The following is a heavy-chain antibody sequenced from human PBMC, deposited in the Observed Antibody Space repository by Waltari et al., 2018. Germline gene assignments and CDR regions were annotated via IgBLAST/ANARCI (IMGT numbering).Heavy chain of an antibody. CDR3: ATFNSRDAFDV. CDR1: GFSSSHPG. Sequence: EVQLVESGGGLVKPEGSLRFSCADSGFSSSHPGSGGGRQAPGKGLEWFGRIKNKIDGGTTDYAAPVKGRFTISRDDSKNMLYLQMNSLKTEDTAVYYCATFNSRDAFDVWGQGTMVTVSS. V-gene: IGHV3-15*01. CDR2: IKNKIDGGTT. J-gene: IGHJ3*01.